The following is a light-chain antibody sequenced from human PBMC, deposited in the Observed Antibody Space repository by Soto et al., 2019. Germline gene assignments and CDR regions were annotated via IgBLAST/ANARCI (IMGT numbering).Light chain of an antibody. V-gene: IGLV2-14*01. CDR2: DVS. CDR1: NSDLGDYDY. Sequence: QSALTQPASVSGSPGQSIAISCTGANSDLGDYDYVSWYQQRPGEAPKLMIYDVSNRPSGVSDRFSGSKYGNTASLTISGLQAEDEADYYCSSYTSSNASYVFGAGTKLTVL. CDR3: SSYTSSNASYV. J-gene: IGLJ1*01.